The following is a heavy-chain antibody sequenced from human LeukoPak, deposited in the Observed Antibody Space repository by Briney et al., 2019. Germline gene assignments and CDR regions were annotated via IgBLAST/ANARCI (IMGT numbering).Heavy chain of an antibody. V-gene: IGHV3-21*06. CDR3: ARDLYGMTTDY. CDR1: GFTVSSNY. CDR2: ISSSSSYI. Sequence: GGSLRLSCAASGFTVSSNYMSWVRQAPGKGLEWVSSISSSSSYIYYADSVKGRFTVSTDNAKNSLYLQMNSLRAEDTAVYYCARDLYGMTTDYWGQGTLVTVSS. D-gene: IGHD1-14*01. J-gene: IGHJ4*02.